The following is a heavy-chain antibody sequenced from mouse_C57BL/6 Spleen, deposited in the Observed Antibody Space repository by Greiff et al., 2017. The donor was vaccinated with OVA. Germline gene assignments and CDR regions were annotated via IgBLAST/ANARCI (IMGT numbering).Heavy chain of an antibody. CDR2: ISSGSSTI. V-gene: IGHV5-17*01. CDR3: ARQFYYGSSWYFDV. Sequence: EVKLMESGGGLVKPGGSLKLSCAASGFTFSDYGMHWVRQAPEKGLEWVAYISSGSSTIYYADTVKGRFTISRDNAKNTLFLQMTSLRSEDTAMYYCARQFYYGSSWYFDVWGTGTTVTVSS. D-gene: IGHD1-1*01. J-gene: IGHJ1*03. CDR1: GFTFSDYG.